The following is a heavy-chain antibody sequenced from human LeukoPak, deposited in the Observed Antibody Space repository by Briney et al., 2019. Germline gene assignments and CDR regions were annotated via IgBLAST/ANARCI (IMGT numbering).Heavy chain of an antibody. CDR2: INPSGDTT. D-gene: IGHD3-22*01. J-gene: IGHJ4*02. CDR1: GYTFTGYY. CDR3: ARGLDSTSYYRY. V-gene: IGHV1-46*01. Sequence: GASVKVSCKASGYTFTGYYMHWVRQAPGQGLEWMGIINPSGDTTTYAQTFQGRVTMTRDTSASTVYMELSSLRSEDTAMYYCARGLDSTSYYRYWGQGTLVTVSS.